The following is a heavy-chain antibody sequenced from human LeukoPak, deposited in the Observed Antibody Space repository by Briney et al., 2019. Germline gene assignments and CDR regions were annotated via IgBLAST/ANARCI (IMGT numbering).Heavy chain of an antibody. Sequence: GGSLRLSCAASGFTFSSYWMSWVRQAPGKGLEWVANIKQDGSAKYYVDSVKGRFTISRDNAKNSLYLQMGSLRAEDTAVYYCARDVVAVAGTYFDYWGQGTLVTVSS. CDR1: GFTFSSYW. J-gene: IGHJ4*02. CDR3: ARDVVAVAGTYFDY. D-gene: IGHD6-19*01. CDR2: IKQDGSAK. V-gene: IGHV3-7*01.